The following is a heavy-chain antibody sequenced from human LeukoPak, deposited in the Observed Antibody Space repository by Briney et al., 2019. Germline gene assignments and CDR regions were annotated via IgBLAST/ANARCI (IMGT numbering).Heavy chain of an antibody. J-gene: IGHJ4*02. CDR1: GFTFSDYG. V-gene: IGHV3-33*01. CDR2: VLPDGRSK. D-gene: IGHD6-13*01. CDR3: VRDGDSSSWNFDY. Sequence: GRSLRLSCAASGFTFSDYGMHWVRQAPGKGLEWVAFVLPDGRSKYYVDSVKGRFAIFRDDSKNTVDLEMNSLRVEDTAVYYCVRDGDSSSWNFDYWGQGSLVTVSS.